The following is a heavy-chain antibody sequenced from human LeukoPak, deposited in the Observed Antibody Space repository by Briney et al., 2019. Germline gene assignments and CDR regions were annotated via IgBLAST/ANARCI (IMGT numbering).Heavy chain of an antibody. Sequence: SGGSLRLSCAVSGFAFSDSYMSWIRPAPGKGLEWLSYLSSSDTSIYYADSVKGRFTISRDNAKNSLYLQMNSLRAEDTAVYYCATGGPYYFDYWGQGALVIVSS. CDR3: ATGGPYYFDY. CDR1: GFAFSDSY. CDR2: LSSSDTSI. V-gene: IGHV3-11*01. J-gene: IGHJ4*02.